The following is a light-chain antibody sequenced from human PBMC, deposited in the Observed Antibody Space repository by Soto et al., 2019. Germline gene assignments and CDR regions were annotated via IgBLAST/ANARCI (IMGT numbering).Light chain of an antibody. CDR3: SAYTSSLTLYV. CDR1: SSDVGGYNY. CDR2: EVS. V-gene: IGLV2-14*01. Sequence: SALTQPASVSGSPGQSITISCTGTSSDVGGYNYVSWYQQHPDKAPKLMIYEVSNRPSGVSNRFSGSKSGNTASLTISGLQAEDEADYYRSAYTSSLTLYVFGSGTKGTVL. J-gene: IGLJ1*01.